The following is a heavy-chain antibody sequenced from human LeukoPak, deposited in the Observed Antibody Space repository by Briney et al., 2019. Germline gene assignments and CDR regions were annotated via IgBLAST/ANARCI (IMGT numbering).Heavy chain of an antibody. CDR2: ISSSSSYI. CDR3: ARYSSGWYYFDY. V-gene: IGHV3-21*01. Sequence: PGGSLRLSCAASGFTFSSYSMNWVRQAPGKGLEWVSSISSSSSYIYYADSVKGRFTISRDNAKNSLYLQMNSLRAEDTAVHYCARYSSGWYYFDYWGQGTLVTVSS. J-gene: IGHJ4*02. D-gene: IGHD6-19*01. CDR1: GFTFSSYS.